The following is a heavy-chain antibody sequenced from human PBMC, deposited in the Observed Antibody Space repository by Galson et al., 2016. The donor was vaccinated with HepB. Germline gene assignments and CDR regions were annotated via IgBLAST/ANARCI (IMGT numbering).Heavy chain of an antibody. CDR1: GYNFNTYG. D-gene: IGHD2-15*01. Sequence: SVKVSCKASGYNFNTYGIGWVRQAPGQGPEWMAWISPFNNKIDYAENLQGRVTLTTDPSTSTAYMELRSLRSDDTAIYYCARDYCSGGTCYWFYWGQGTLVIVSS. CDR2: ISPFNNKI. V-gene: IGHV1-18*01. CDR3: ARDYCSGGTCYWFY. J-gene: IGHJ4*02.